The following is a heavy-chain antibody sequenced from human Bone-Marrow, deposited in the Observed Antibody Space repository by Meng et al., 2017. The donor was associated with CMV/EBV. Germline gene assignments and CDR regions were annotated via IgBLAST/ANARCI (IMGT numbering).Heavy chain of an antibody. J-gene: IGHJ4*02. CDR3: ARVRRSSGWYAVFDN. D-gene: IGHD6-19*01. CDR1: GFTFSDYY. CDR2: ISSSGGTI. Sequence: SGFTFSDYYMSWIRQAPGKGLEWVSYISSSGGTIYYADSVKGRFTASRDNAKNSLYLQMNSLRAEDTAVYYSARVRRSSGWYAVFDNWGQGTLVTVSS. V-gene: IGHV3-11*01.